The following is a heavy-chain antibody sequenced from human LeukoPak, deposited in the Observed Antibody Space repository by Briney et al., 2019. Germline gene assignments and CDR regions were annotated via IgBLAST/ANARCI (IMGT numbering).Heavy chain of an antibody. CDR1: GYTFTSYG. D-gene: IGHD6-19*01. J-gene: IGHJ4*02. V-gene: IGHV1-18*01. CDR3: ARDVGSGLIDY. CDR2: ISGYNGNT. Sequence: GASVKVSCKASGYTFTSYGISWVRQAPGKGLEWMGWISGYNGNTNYAQKLQGRVTMTTDTSTSTVYMELRSLRSDDTAVYYCARDVGSGLIDYWGQGTLVTVSS.